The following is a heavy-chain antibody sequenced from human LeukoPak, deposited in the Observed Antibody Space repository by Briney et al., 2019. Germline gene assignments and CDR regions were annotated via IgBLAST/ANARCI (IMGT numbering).Heavy chain of an antibody. CDR1: GFTFSSYW. J-gene: IGHJ6*03. CDR3: ARVRREMKRSLGRITEYSYYYYMDV. CDR2: IKQDGSEK. Sequence: GGSLRLSCAASGFTFSSYWMSWVRQAPGKGLEWVANIKQDGSEKYYVDSVKGRFTISRDNAKNSLYLQMNSLRAEDTAVYYCARVRREMKRSLGRITEYSYYYYMDVWGKGTTVTVSS. V-gene: IGHV3-7*01. D-gene: IGHD2/OR15-2a*01.